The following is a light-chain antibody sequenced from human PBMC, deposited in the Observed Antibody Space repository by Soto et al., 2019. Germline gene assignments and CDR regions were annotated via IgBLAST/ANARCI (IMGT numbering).Light chain of an antibody. CDR3: QQYNSYPYT. J-gene: IGKJ2*01. CDR1: QSISSW. CDR2: KAS. Sequence: DIQMTQSPSTLSASVGDRVTITCRASQSISSWLAWYQQKPGKAPKLLIYKASSLESGVPSRFSGSGSGTEFTLTISSLQPDDFANYYCQQYNSYPYTFGLGTKLEIK. V-gene: IGKV1-5*03.